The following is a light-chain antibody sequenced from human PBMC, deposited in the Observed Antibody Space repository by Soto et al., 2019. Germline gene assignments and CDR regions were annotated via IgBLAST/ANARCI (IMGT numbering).Light chain of an antibody. Sequence: DIQMTQSPSTLSASVGDRVTITCRATQSISTSLAWYQQKPGKAPNLLISGDSNLESGVPSRFSGSGSGTEFTLTISSLQPDDFSSYYCQQYYTYSTFGQGTKVEIK. CDR1: QSISTS. CDR2: GDS. J-gene: IGKJ1*01. V-gene: IGKV1-5*01. CDR3: QQYYTYST.